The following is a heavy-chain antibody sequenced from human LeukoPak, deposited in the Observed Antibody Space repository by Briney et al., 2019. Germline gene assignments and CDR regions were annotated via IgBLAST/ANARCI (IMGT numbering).Heavy chain of an antibody. J-gene: IGHJ3*02. V-gene: IGHV3-20*04. Sequence: GGSLRLSCAASGFTFSSYAMSWVRQAPGKGLEWVSGVNWNGGSTGYADSVKGRFTIPRDNAKNSLYLQMNSLRAEDTALYYCARGYYDSRVKAFDIWGQGTMVTVSS. CDR1: GFTFSSYA. CDR3: ARGYYDSRVKAFDI. D-gene: IGHD3-22*01. CDR2: VNWNGGST.